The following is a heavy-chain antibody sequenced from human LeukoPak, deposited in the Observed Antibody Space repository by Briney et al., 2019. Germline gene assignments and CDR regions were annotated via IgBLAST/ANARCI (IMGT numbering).Heavy chain of an antibody. CDR1: GYTFTSYG. Sequence: ASVKVSCKASGYTFTSYGISWVRQAPGQGLEWMGWISAYNGNTNYAQKLQGRVTMTTDTSTSTAYMELRSLRSDDTAVYYCARGGGSGSYYNAFGYYFDYWGQGTLVTVSS. CDR2: ISAYNGNT. D-gene: IGHD3-10*01. J-gene: IGHJ4*02. V-gene: IGHV1-18*04. CDR3: ARGGGSGSYYNAFGYYFDY.